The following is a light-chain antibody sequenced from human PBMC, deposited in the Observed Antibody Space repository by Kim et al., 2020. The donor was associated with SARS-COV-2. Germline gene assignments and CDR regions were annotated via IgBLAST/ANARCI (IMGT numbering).Light chain of an antibody. CDR1: SSDVGAYKF. CDR3: SSYTSIYTYV. V-gene: IGLV2-14*03. Sequence: QSALTQPASVSGSPGQSITISCTGTSSDVGAYKFVSWYQQHPGKAPKLMIFDVSSRPSGVSNRFSGSKSGNTASLTISGLQAEDEADYYYSSYTSIYTYVFGSGTKVTVL. CDR2: DVS. J-gene: IGLJ1*01.